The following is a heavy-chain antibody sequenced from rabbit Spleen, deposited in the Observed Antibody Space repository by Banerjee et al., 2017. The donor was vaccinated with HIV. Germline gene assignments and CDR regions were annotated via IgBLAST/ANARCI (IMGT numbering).Heavy chain of an antibody. Sequence: QEQLEESGGDLVQPEGSLTLTCTASGFSFSAFYMCWARHAAGRVVESLAFIYTSGSSNTYYPSWAKGRFTISKSSSTTVTLQMTRLTAADTASYFCARDSNVCGWGDWDLWGQGTLVTVS. J-gene: IGHJ4*01. CDR1: GFSFSAFY. D-gene: IGHD4-1*01. CDR3: ARDSNVCGWGDWDL. V-gene: IGHV1S45*01. CDR2: IYTSGSSNT.